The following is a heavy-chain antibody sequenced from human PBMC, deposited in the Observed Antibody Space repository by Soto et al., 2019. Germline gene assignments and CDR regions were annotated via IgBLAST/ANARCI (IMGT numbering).Heavy chain of an antibody. J-gene: IGHJ1*01. CDR2: ISWDGGST. Sequence: GGSLRLSCAASGFTFDDYTMHWVRQAPGKGLEWVSLISWDGGSTYYADSVKGRFTISRDNSKNSLYLQMNSLRTEDTALYYCAKGGRIAAQEYFQHWGQGTLVTVSS. V-gene: IGHV3-43*01. CDR1: GFTFDDYT. CDR3: AKGGRIAAQEYFQH. D-gene: IGHD6-6*01.